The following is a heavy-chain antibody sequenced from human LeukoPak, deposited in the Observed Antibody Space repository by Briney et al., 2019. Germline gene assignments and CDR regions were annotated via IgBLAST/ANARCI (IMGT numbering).Heavy chain of an antibody. Sequence: GGSLRLSCAASGFTFSTYNMNWIRQAPGKGLEWVSSITTGSTDIYYADSLKGRFTISRDDAKNSVYLQMNSLRVEDTAVYYCARDLPEVPIDHRGQGILVTVSS. J-gene: IGHJ4*02. CDR2: ITTGSTDI. V-gene: IGHV3-21*06. CDR3: ARDLPEVPIDH. CDR1: GFTFSTYN.